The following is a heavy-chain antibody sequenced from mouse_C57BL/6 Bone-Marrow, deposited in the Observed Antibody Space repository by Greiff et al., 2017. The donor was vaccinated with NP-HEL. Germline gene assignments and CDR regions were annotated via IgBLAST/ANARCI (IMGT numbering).Heavy chain of an antibody. CDR3: ARRGVWNFDY. CDR1: GFTFSSYG. V-gene: IGHV5-6*02. Sequence: EVKLVESGGDLVKPGGSLKLSCAASGFTFSSYGMSWVRQTPDKRLEWVATISSGGSYTYYPDSVKGRFTISRDNAKNTLYLQMSSLKSEDTAMYYCARRGVWNFDYWGQGTTLTVSS. J-gene: IGHJ2*01. CDR2: ISSGGSYT.